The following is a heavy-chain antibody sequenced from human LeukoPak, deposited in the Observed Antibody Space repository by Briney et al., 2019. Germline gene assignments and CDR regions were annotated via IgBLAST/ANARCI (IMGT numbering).Heavy chain of an antibody. Sequence: SETLSLTCTVSGGSSSSYYWSWIRQPPGKGLEWIGYIYYSGSTNYNPSLKSRVTISVDTSKNQFSLKLSSVTAADTAVYYCARLYYDFWSGYYDYWGQGTLVTVSS. CDR3: ARLYYDFWSGYYDY. J-gene: IGHJ4*02. CDR1: GGSSSSYY. D-gene: IGHD3-3*01. CDR2: IYYSGST. V-gene: IGHV4-59*01.